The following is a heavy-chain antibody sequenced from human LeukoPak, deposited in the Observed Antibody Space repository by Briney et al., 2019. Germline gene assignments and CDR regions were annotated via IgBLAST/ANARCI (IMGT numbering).Heavy chain of an antibody. Sequence: GESLKISCKGSGYSFTSYWIGWVRQMPGKGLEWMGIIYPGDSDTRYSPSFQGQVTISDDKSISTAYLQWCSLKASDTAMYYCARHGSYGPQSAVGAFDIWGQGTMVTVSS. CDR2: IYPGDSDT. V-gene: IGHV5-51*01. D-gene: IGHD3-10*01. CDR3: ARHGSYGPQSAVGAFDI. J-gene: IGHJ3*02. CDR1: GYSFTSYW.